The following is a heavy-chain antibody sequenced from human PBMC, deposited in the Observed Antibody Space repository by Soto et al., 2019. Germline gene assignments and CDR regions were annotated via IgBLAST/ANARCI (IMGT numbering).Heavy chain of an antibody. CDR3: ARAPDYGDYPPGYYYYMDV. D-gene: IGHD4-17*01. CDR1: GGSISSGGYY. CDR2: IYSIGST. J-gene: IGHJ6*03. V-gene: IGHV4-31*03. Sequence: QVQLQESGPGLVKPSQTLSLTCTVSGGSISSGGYYWSWIRQHPGKGLEWSGYIYSIGSTYYNPSLKSRVTISVDTATNQFALKLSSVTAADTAVYYCARAPDYGDYPPGYYYYMDVWGKGTTVTVSS.